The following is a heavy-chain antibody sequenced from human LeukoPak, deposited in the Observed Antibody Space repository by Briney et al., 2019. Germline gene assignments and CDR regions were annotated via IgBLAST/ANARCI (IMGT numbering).Heavy chain of an antibody. D-gene: IGHD6-13*01. Sequence: PGGSLRLSCAASGFTFSSYSMNWVRQAPGKGLEWVSSISSSSSYIYYADSVKGRFTISRDNAKNSLYLQMNSLRAEDTAVYYCARDARDSSSWYPLYYYYYYYMDVWGKGTTVTVPS. CDR1: GFTFSSYS. CDR2: ISSSSSYI. V-gene: IGHV3-21*01. J-gene: IGHJ6*03. CDR3: ARDARDSSSWYPLYYYYYYYMDV.